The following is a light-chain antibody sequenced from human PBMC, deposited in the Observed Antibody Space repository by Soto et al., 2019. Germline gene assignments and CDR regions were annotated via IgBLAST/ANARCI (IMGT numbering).Light chain of an antibody. CDR1: HNVNSW. J-gene: IGKJ1*01. CDR3: LQDYNYPWT. CDR2: DAS. Sequence: DIQMTQSPSIVSASVGDRVTLTCRASHNVNSWLALYQQRPGRAPYLLIYDASSLQSGVPSRFSGSGYGTEFTLSISSLQPDDFATYYCLQDYNYPWTFGQGTKVDIK. V-gene: IGKV1-5*01.